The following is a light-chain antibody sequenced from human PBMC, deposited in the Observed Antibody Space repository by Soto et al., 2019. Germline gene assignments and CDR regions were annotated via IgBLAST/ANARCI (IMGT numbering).Light chain of an antibody. J-gene: IGKJ4*02. V-gene: IGKV3-15*01. CDR3: RQYKNWPPLT. CDR1: QSVTYN. CDR2: GAF. Sequence: EIVMTQSPATLSVSPGETATLSCRASQSVTYNLAWYQQKPGQGPRLLIYGAFTRATGIPARFSDSESGTEFTLTISSLQSEDFAVYYCRQYKNWPPLTFGGGNKVEIK.